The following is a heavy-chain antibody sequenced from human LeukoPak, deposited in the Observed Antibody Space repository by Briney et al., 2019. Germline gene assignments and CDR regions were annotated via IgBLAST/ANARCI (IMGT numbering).Heavy chain of an antibody. D-gene: IGHD3-10*01. V-gene: IGHV3-30*02. CDR2: IRYDGSNK. CDR3: AKSLLWFGDEPAADAFDI. Sequence: GGSLRLSCAASGFTFSSYGMHWVRQAPGKGREGVAFIRYDGSNKYYADSVKGRFTISRDNSKNTLYLQMNSVRDEDTAVYYCAKSLLWFGDEPAADAFDIWGQGTMVTVSS. CDR1: GFTFSSYG. J-gene: IGHJ3*02.